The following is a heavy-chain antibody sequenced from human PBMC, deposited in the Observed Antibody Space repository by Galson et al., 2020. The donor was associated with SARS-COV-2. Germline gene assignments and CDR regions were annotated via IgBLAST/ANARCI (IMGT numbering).Heavy chain of an antibody. V-gene: IGHV4-31*03. CDR1: GDSISSRDYY. CDR2: ISYTGST. CDR3: ARWVSTTENFDF. Sequence: TLSLTCTVSGDSISSRDYYWGWIRQHPRKGLQWLGHISYTGSTYYNQSLKSRVTISIDTSKNQYSLKLNSVTPADTAVYHCARWVSTTENFDFWGQGALVTVSS. D-gene: IGHD1-7*01. J-gene: IGHJ4*02.